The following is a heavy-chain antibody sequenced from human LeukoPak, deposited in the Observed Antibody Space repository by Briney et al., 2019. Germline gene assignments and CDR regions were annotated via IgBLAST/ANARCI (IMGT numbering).Heavy chain of an antibody. CDR3: ARDYPDYYDSSGYSPNWFDP. CDR1: GGSISSGDYY. D-gene: IGHD3-22*01. V-gene: IGHV4-30-4*08. CDR2: IYYSGST. J-gene: IGHJ5*02. Sequence: PSETLSLTCTVSGGSISSGDYYWSWIRQPPGKGLEWIGYIYYSGSTYYNPSLKSRVTISVDTSKNQFSLKLSSVTAADTAVYYCARDYPDYYDSSGYSPNWFDPWGQGTLVTVSS.